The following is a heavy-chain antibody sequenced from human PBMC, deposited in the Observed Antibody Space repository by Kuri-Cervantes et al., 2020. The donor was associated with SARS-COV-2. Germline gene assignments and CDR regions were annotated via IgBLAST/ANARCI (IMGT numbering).Heavy chain of an antibody. CDR3: ARDMQILTGHYYLNFDY. D-gene: IGHD3-9*01. J-gene: IGHJ4*02. V-gene: IGHV3-7*05. CDR2: IKHDGGEE. CDR1: GFTFSSYW. Sequence: GGSLRLSCAVSGFTFSSYWMSWVRQAPGKGLGWVADIKHDGGEEYYVDSVKGRFTISRDNAKNSLYLQMHSLRAEDTAVYYCARDMQILTGHYYLNFDYWGQGTLVTVSS.